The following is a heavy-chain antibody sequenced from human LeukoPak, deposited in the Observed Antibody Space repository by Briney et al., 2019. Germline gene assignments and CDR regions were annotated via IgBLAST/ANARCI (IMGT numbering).Heavy chain of an antibody. J-gene: IGHJ4*02. V-gene: IGHV4-30-4*01. D-gene: IGHD3-10*01. CDR2: IYYSGST. CDR1: GGSISRGDYY. Sequence: SETLSLTCTVSGGSISRGDYYWSWIRQPPGKGLEWIGYIYYSGSTYYNPSLKSRVTISVDTSKNQFSLKLSSVTAADTAVYYCARVSSRGVIIGTFDYWGQGTLVTVSS. CDR3: ARVSSRGVIIGTFDY.